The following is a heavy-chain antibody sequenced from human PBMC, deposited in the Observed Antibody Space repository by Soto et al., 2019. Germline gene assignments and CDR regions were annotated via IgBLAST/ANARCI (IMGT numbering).Heavy chain of an antibody. CDR1: GYTFTSYA. D-gene: IGHD2-15*01. V-gene: IGHV1-3*01. J-gene: IGHJ4*02. CDR3: AREFHSLTPYFDY. Sequence: GASVKVSCKASGYTFTSYAMHWVRQAPGQRLEWMGWINAGNGNTKYSQKFQGRVTITRDTSASTAYMELNSLRAEDTAVYYCAREFHSLTPYFDYWGQGTLVTVSS. CDR2: INAGNGNT.